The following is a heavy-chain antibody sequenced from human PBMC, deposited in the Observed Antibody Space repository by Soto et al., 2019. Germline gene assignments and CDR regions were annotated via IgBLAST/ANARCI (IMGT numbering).Heavy chain of an antibody. CDR3: ARGYWFDP. V-gene: IGHV4-4*07. Sequence: SATLSLTCTVSGGSISSFYWSWIRQPAGKGLEWIGRIYSGGRNNYNPSLKSRVTMSVDTSKNQVSLKMTYVTVADTAVYYCARGYWFDPWGPGTLVTVSS. CDR1: GGSISSFY. J-gene: IGHJ5*02. CDR2: IYSGGRN.